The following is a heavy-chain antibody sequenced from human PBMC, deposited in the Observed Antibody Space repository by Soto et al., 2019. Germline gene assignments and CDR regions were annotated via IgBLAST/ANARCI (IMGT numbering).Heavy chain of an antibody. CDR1: GYTFTSYG. D-gene: IGHD3-3*02. CDR2: ISAYNGNT. V-gene: IGHV1-18*01. J-gene: IGHJ4*02. CDR3: ARDDIFGVVKRAGRVDY. Sequence: QVPLVQSGAEVKKPGASVKVSCKASGYTFTSYGISWVRQAPGQGLEWMGWISAYNGNTNYAQKLQGRVTMTTDTSTSTAYMELRSLRSDDTAVYYGARDDIFGVVKRAGRVDYWGQGTLVTVSS.